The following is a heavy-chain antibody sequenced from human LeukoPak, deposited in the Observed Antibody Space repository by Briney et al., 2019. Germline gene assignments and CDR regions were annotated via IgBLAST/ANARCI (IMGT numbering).Heavy chain of an antibody. CDR1: GYTFTSYG. D-gene: IGHD3-9*01. Sequence: GASVKVSCKASGYTFTSYGISWVRQAPGQGLEWMGWIYSYNGNTNYAQKLQGRVTMTTDTSTSTAYMELRSLRSDDTAVYYCARAALDYDILTGYYQPRPLGQAEAYWGQGTLVTVSS. CDR2: IYSYNGNT. V-gene: IGHV1-18*01. J-gene: IGHJ4*02. CDR3: ARAALDYDILTGYYQPRPLGQAEAY.